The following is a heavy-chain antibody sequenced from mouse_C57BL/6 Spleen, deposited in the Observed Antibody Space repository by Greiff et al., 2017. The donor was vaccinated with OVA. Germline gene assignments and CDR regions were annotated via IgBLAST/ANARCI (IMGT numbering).Heavy chain of an antibody. D-gene: IGHD1-1*01. V-gene: IGHV5-16*01. CDR3: ARNYYGSRGYFDY. CDR2: INYDGSST. Sequence: EVKLMESEGGLVQPGSSMKLSCTASGFTFSDYYMAWVRQVPEKGLEWVANINYDGSSTYYLDSLKSRFIISRDNAKNILYLQMSSLKSEDTATYYCARNYYGSRGYFDYWGQGTTLTVSS. CDR1: GFTFSDYY. J-gene: IGHJ2*01.